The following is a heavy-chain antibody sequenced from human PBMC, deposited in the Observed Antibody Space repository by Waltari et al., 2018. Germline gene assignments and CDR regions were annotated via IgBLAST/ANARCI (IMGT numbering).Heavy chain of an antibody. V-gene: IGHV3-23*01. CDR1: GCTLSRYA. CDR2: ISGSGGRT. Sequence: EVQLLESGGCLVQPGGCLGLSFAGYGCTLSRYALGWVRQATGKGLEWVLAISGSGGRTYYADSVKGRFTISRDNSKNTLYLQMNSLRAEDTAVYYCAKKERTGSSYYFDYWGQGTLVTVSS. D-gene: IGHD2-8*02. CDR3: AKKERTGSSYYFDY. J-gene: IGHJ4*02.